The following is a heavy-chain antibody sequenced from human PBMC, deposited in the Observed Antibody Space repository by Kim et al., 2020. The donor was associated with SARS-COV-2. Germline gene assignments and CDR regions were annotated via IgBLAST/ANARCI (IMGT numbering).Heavy chain of an antibody. CDR3: VLGEWERPFDY. V-gene: IGHV3-21*01. J-gene: IGHJ4*02. CDR2: ISGSSSYI. Sequence: GGSLRLSCVVSGFTFSRYSMNWVRQAPGKGLEWVSYISGSSSYIYYADSVKGRFTISRDNAKNSLYLQMNSLRAEDTAVYYCVLGEWERPFDYWGQGTLV. CDR1: GFTFSRYS. D-gene: IGHD1-26*01.